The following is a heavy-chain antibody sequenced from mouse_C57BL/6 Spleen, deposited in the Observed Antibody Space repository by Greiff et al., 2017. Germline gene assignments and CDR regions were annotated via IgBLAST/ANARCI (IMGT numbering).Heavy chain of an antibody. Sequence: VQLQQSGPELVKPGASVKISCKASGYAFSSSWMNWVKQRPGKGLEWIGRIYPGDGDTNYNGKFKGKATLTADKSSSTAYMQLSSLTSEDSAVYFCARRGLGTEDMDDWGQGTSVTVSS. CDR2: IYPGDGDT. J-gene: IGHJ4*01. CDR3: ARRGLGTEDMDD. V-gene: IGHV1-82*01. CDR1: GYAFSSSW. D-gene: IGHD4-1*01.